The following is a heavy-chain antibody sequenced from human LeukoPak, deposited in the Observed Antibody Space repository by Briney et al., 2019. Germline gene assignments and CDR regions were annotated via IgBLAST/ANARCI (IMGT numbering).Heavy chain of an antibody. CDR3: ARARPWDSSRSYYFGMDV. V-gene: IGHV3-53*01. CDR1: GFTFSSYY. J-gene: IGHJ6*02. D-gene: IGHD3-22*01. CDR2: LYNGGTT. Sequence: GGSLRLSCAASGFTFSSYYMSWVRQAPDMGLEWVSVLYNGGTTYYADSVKGRFTISRDNSKNTVYLRMDSLRAEDTAVYYCARARPWDSSRSYYFGMDVWGHGTTVTVSS.